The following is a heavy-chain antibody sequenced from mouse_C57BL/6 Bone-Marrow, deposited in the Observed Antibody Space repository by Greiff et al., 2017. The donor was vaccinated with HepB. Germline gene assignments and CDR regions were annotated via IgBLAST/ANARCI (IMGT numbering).Heavy chain of an antibody. D-gene: IGHD1-1*01. CDR2: IYPGSGNT. CDR3: AREADDYYRSSDCDC. Sequence: QVQLQQSGAELARPGASVKLSCTASGYTFTSYGISWVKQRPGQGLEWIGEIYPGSGNTYYHEKFKGKATLTADKSSSTAYMELRSLTSEDSAVYFGAREADDYYRSSDCDCWGQGTTLTASS. CDR1: GYTFTSYG. J-gene: IGHJ2*01. V-gene: IGHV1-81*01.